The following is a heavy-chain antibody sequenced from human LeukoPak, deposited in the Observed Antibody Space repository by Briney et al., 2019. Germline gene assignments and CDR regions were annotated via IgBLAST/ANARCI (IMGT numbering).Heavy chain of an antibody. Sequence: ASVKVSCKASGYTFTSYGISWVRQAPGQGLEWMGWISAYNGNTNYAQKLQGRVTMTTDTSTSTAYMELRSLRSDDTAVYSCARDQTTGTTSFFDYYYYGMDVWGQGTTVTVSS. V-gene: IGHV1-18*01. J-gene: IGHJ6*02. D-gene: IGHD1-7*01. CDR1: GYTFTSYG. CDR2: ISAYNGNT. CDR3: ARDQTTGTTSFFDYYYYGMDV.